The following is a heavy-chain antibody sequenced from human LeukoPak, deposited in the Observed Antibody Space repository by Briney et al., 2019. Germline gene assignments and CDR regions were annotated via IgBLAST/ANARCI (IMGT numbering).Heavy chain of an antibody. V-gene: IGHV1-18*01. J-gene: IGHJ6*03. CDR1: GYTFTSYG. CDR3: ARDRGSFDRGVYYYYMDV. D-gene: IGHD1-26*01. CDR2: ISAYNGNT. Sequence: ASVKVSSMASGYTFTSYGISWVRQAPGQGLEWMGWISAYNGNTNYAQKLQGRVTMTTDTSTSTAYMELRSLRSDDTAVYYCARDRGSFDRGVYYYYMDVWGKGTTVTVSS.